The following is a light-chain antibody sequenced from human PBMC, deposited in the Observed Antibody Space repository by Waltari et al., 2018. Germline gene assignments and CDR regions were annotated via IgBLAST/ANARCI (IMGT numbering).Light chain of an antibody. CDR1: QSLLHSNGYNY. Sequence: DIVMTQSPLSLPVPPGEPASISCRSSQSLLHSNGYNYLDWYLQKPGQSPQLLIYLGSNRASGVPDRFSGSGSGTDFTLKINRVEAEDVGVYYCMQALQTPWTFGQGTKVEIK. J-gene: IGKJ1*01. CDR3: MQALQTPWT. CDR2: LGS. V-gene: IGKV2-28*01.